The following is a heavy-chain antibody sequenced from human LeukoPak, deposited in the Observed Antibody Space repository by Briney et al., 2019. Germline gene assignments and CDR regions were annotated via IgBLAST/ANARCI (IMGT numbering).Heavy chain of an antibody. CDR2: MNTDGSTT. J-gene: IGHJ4*02. CDR1: GFTFSNYW. V-gene: IGHV3-74*01. D-gene: IGHD6-19*01. CDR3: VRDKGRVPFSSGWIDY. Sequence: PGGSLRLSCAASGFTFSNYWMYWVRQPPGKGLVWVSRMNTDGSTTSYADSVKGRFTISRDNARNTLYLQMNSLRPEDTAVYYCVRDKGRVPFSSGWIDYWGQGTVVTVSS.